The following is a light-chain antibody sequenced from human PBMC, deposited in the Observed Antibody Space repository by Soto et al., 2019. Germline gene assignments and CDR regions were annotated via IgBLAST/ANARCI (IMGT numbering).Light chain of an antibody. Sequence: EIVLTQSPGTLSLSPGEGATLSCRASQSVSSSFLAWYQQKPGQAPRLLIHDASSRATGIPDRFSGSGSGTDYTLIISSREPEDFAVYYCQQYGTSPRTFGQGTKVEIK. V-gene: IGKV3-20*01. CDR2: DAS. CDR1: QSVSSSF. J-gene: IGKJ1*01. CDR3: QQYGTSPRT.